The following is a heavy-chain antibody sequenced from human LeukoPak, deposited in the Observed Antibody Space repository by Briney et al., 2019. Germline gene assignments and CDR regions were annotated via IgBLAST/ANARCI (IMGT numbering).Heavy chain of an antibody. V-gene: IGHV1-24*01. J-gene: IGHJ3*02. CDR2: SDSEDGEA. CDR1: GYSLSEIS. D-gene: IGHD2-8*01. CDR3: ASGNEVTLDGFVM. Sequence: ASVKVSCKLSGYSLSEISVHWIRQAPGRGLEWMGSSDSEDGEAVYAQKFEGRVTMTEDTATDTAYMELSSLRSEDTAVYYCASGNEVTLDGFVMWGQGTMVTVSS.